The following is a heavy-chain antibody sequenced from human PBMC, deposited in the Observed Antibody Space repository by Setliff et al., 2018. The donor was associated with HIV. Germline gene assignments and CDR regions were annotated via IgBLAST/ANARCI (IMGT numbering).Heavy chain of an antibody. Sequence: KPSETLSLTCSVSGGSVSSGSYYWSWIRQPPGKGLEWIGYIYYSGTTNYNPSLKSRVTISVDTSKNQFSLKLRSVTAADTAVYYCARDLRGTQSSGYWGQGTLVTVSS. D-gene: IGHD3-3*01. J-gene: IGHJ4*02. CDR1: GGSVSSGSYY. V-gene: IGHV4-61*01. CDR3: ARDLRGTQSSGY. CDR2: IYYSGTT.